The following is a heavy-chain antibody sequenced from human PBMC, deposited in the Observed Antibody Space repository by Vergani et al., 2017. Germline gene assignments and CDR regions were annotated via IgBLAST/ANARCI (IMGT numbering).Heavy chain of an antibody. V-gene: IGHV4-59*01. Sequence: QVHLLESGPGLVKPSETLSLTCNVSGGSINNYYWNWIRQPPWKTLEWIGYIYYTGLTKYNPSFKSRVTTSVDTSKNQFSLKLSYVTAADTAVYYCASSYYDFWSGYRNWFDPWGQGTLVTVSS. CDR3: ASSYYDFWSGYRNWFDP. D-gene: IGHD3-3*01. CDR2: IYYTGLT. CDR1: GGSINNYY. J-gene: IGHJ5*02.